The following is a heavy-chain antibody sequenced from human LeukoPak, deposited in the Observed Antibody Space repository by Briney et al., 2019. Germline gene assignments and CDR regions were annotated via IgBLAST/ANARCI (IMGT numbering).Heavy chain of an antibody. Sequence: SETLSLTCTVSGGSISSYYWSWIRQPAGKGLEWIGRIYTSGSTNYNPSLKSRVTMSVDTSKNQFSLKLSSVTAADTAVYYCAREGVCSSSWYLAPQCSTQENWFDPWGQGTLATVSS. CDR3: AREGVCSSSWYLAPQCSTQENWFDP. V-gene: IGHV4-4*07. CDR1: GGSISSYY. D-gene: IGHD6-13*01. J-gene: IGHJ5*02. CDR2: IYTSGST.